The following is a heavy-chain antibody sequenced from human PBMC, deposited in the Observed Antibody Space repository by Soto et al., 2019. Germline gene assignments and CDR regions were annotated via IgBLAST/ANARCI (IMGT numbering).Heavy chain of an antibody. CDR2: IYYSGST. J-gene: IGHJ6*03. CDR1: GDSISSGSYY. D-gene: IGHD4-4*01. Sequence: QVQLQESGPGLVKPSQTLSLTCTVSGDSISSGSYYWSWIRQHPGKGLEWIGYIYYSGSTYYNPSLKSRVTISVDTSKNQFSRKLGSVTAADTAVYYCARARPVTTDYYYMDVWGKGTTVTVSS. V-gene: IGHV4-31*03. CDR3: ARARPVTTDYYYMDV.